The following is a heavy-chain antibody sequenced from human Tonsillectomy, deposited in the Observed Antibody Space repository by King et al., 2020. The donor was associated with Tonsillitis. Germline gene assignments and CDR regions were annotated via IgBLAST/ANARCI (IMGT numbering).Heavy chain of an antibody. J-gene: IGHJ5*02. V-gene: IGHV3-49*04. CDR1: GFTFGDYA. CDR3: TVTYYYDSSGRYFDP. Sequence: VQLVESGGGLVQPGRSLRLSWTASGFTFGDYAMGWVRQAPGKGLEWVGFFRSRAYGGTTQYAASVKGRLTISRDDSKSIAYLQMNSLKIEDTAVYYCTVTYYYDSSGRYFDPWGQGTLVTVSS. D-gene: IGHD3-22*01. CDR2: FRSRAYGGTT.